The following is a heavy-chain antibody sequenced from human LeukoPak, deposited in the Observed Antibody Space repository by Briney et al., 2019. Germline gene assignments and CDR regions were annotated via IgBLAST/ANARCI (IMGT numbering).Heavy chain of an antibody. V-gene: IGHV1-8*01. Sequence: ASVKVSCKAPGYTFTSYDINWVRQATGQGLEWMGWMNPNSGNTGYAQKFQGRVTMTRNTSISTAYMELSSLRSEDTAVYYCAKDLKSGRRANVGSSGYYYVPVAAFDIWGQGTMVTVSS. CDR1: GYTFTSYD. CDR2: MNPNSGNT. J-gene: IGHJ3*02. CDR3: AKDLKSGRRANVGSSGYYYVPVAAFDI. D-gene: IGHD3-22*01.